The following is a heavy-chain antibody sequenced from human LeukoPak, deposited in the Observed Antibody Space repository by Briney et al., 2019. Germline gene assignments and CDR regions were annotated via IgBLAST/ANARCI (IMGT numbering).Heavy chain of an antibody. CDR1: GFTFSSYG. V-gene: IGHV3-30*03. CDR3: GQHYFDY. D-gene: IGHD2-2*01. CDR2: ISYDGSNK. J-gene: IGHJ4*02. Sequence: PGRSLRLSCAASGFTFSSYGMPWVRQAPGKGLEWVAVISYDGSNKYYADSVKGRFTISRDNSKNTLYLQMNSLRAEDTAVYYCGQHYFDYWGQGTLVTVSS.